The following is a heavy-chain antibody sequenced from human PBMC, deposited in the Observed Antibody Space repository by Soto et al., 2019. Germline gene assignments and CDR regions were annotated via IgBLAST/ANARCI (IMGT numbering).Heavy chain of an antibody. Sequence: QVQLQDSGPGLVKPSETLSLTCNVSGASITTYYWSWSWQPPGKGLEWIGYIYYSGHINYNPSLKVRVTISVDTSKNQFSLKLSSVTAADTAVYYCARHGATNWGGFFVSWGLGTLVSVSS. D-gene: IGHD7-27*01. CDR3: ARHGATNWGGFFVS. CDR1: GASITTYY. J-gene: IGHJ4*02. V-gene: IGHV4-59*08. CDR2: IYYSGHI.